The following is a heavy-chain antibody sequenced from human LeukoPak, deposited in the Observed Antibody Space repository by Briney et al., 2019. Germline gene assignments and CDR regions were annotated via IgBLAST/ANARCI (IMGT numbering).Heavy chain of an antibody. CDR2: ISTNGGST. V-gene: IGHV3-64D*06. J-gene: IGHJ4*02. CDR3: VKGTRDGYNYFFDY. Sequence: GGSLRLSCSAPGFTFSSYAMHWVRQAPGKGLEFVSGISTNGGSTYYADSVKGRFTISRDTSKNTLYLQMSSLRAEDTALYYCVKGTRDGYNYFFDYWGQGTLVTVSS. CDR1: GFTFSSYA. D-gene: IGHD5-24*01.